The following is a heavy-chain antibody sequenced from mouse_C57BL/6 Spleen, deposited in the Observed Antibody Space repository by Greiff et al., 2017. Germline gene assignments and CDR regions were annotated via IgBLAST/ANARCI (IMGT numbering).Heavy chain of an antibody. Sequence: EVNVVESGGGLVKPGGSLKLSCAASGFTFSDYGMHWVRQAPEKGLEWVAYISSGSSTIYYADTVKGRFTISRDNAKNNLFLQMTSLRSEDTAMYYCARERDCDWYYAMDYWGQGTSVTVSS. D-gene: IGHD2-13*01. J-gene: IGHJ4*01. V-gene: IGHV5-17*01. CDR3: ARERDCDWYYAMDY. CDR2: ISSGSSTI. CDR1: GFTFSDYG.